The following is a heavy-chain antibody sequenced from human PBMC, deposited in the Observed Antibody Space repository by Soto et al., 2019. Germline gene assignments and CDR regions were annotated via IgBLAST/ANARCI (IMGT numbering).Heavy chain of an antibody. J-gene: IGHJ4*02. CDR2: INHSGST. V-gene: IGHV4-34*01. CDR1: GGSFSGYY. Sequence: KASETLSLTCAVYGGSFSGYYWSWIRQPPGKGLEWIGEINHSGSTNYNPSLKSRVTISVDTSKNQFSLKLSSVTAADTAVYYCARGPPPRYYYDSSGYYYVGGYYFDYWGQGTLVTVS. CDR3: ARGPPPRYYYDSSGYYYVGGYYFDY. D-gene: IGHD3-22*01.